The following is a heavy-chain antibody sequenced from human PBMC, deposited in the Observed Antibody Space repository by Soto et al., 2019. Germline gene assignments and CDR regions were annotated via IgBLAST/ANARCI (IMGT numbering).Heavy chain of an antibody. D-gene: IGHD2-2*03. CDR3: AKVGIGSFSHNHHFEH. J-gene: IGHJ4*02. CDR2: ISGSADSS. Sequence: GGSLRLSCTASGFTFSSFGMAWVRQAPGKELEWVSAISGSADSSYYADSVKGRFTISRDTPKNTLYLQMDSLRAEDTGVYFCAKVGIGSFSHNHHFEHWGQGTQVTVSS. V-gene: IGHV3-23*01. CDR1: GFTFSSFG.